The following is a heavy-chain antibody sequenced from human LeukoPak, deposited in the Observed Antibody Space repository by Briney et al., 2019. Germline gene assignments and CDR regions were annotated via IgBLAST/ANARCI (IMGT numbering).Heavy chain of an antibody. CDR2: ISSSGGSI. J-gene: IGHJ5*02. V-gene: IGHV3-11*01. CDR3: ARERDDGTGYYYLNWFDH. CDR1: GFTFSDYY. Sequence: GGSLRLSCAASGFTFSDYYMSWIRQAPGKGLEWVSYISSSGGSISYADSVKGRFTISRDNAKNSLYLQMNGLRADDTAVYYCARERDDGTGYYYLNWFDHWAQGTLVTVSS. D-gene: IGHD3-22*01.